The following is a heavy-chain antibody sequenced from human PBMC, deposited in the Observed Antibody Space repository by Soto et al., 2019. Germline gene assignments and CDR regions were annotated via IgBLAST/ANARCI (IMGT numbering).Heavy chain of an antibody. V-gene: IGHV5-10-1*01. CDR2: IDPSDSYT. Sequence: GASLKSSCKGSGYSFTSYLISWVRQMPGKGLEWRGRIDPSDSYTNYSPSFHGHVTISADNSISTSYLQWARLKASATALYYCLTRRYDGYDLIFLNGGQGTQVTVSS. D-gene: IGHD5-12*01. CDR3: LTRRYDGYDLIFLN. CDR1: GYSFTSYL. J-gene: IGHJ4*02.